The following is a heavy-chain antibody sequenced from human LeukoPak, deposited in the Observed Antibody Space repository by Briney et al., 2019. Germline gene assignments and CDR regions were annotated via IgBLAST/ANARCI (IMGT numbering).Heavy chain of an antibody. J-gene: IGHJ4*02. CDR2: ITSSNSL. V-gene: IGHV3-21*01. D-gene: IGHD4-23*01. CDR1: GFTFSSYS. Sequence: GGSLRLSCAASGFTFSSYSMYWVRQAPGKGLEWVSSITSSNSLYYADSVKGRFTISRDNAQNSVYLQMNSLRAEDTAVYYCARASAGNFGQWGQGTLVTVSS. CDR3: ARASAGNFGQ.